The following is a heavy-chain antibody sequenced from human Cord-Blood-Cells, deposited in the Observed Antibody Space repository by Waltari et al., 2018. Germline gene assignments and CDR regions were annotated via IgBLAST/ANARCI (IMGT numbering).Heavy chain of an antibody. CDR1: GGSFSGYY. CDR3: ASSRGGLEY. CDR2: INHSGST. Sequence: QVQLQQWGAGLLTPSETLSLTCAVYGGSFSGYYWSWIRQPPGKGLEWIGEINHSGSTNYNPSLKSRVTISVDTSKNQCSLKLSSVTAADTAVYYCASSRGGLEYWGQGTLVTVSS. J-gene: IGHJ4*02. V-gene: IGHV4-34*01. D-gene: IGHD3-3*01.